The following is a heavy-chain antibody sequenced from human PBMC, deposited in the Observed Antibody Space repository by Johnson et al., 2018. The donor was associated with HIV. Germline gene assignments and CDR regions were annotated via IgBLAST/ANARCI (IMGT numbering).Heavy chain of an antibody. V-gene: IGHV3-9*01. CDR3: ARAVYSSSSSCAFDI. D-gene: IGHD6-6*01. Sequence: EVQLVESGGGLVQPGRSLRLSCAASGFTFDDYAMHWVRQAPGKGLEWVSGISWNSGSIGYADSVKGRFTISRDNAKNSLYLQMNSLRGEDTAVYYYARAVYSSSSSCAFDIWGQGTMVTVSS. CDR2: ISWNSGSI. CDR1: GFTFDDYA. J-gene: IGHJ3*02.